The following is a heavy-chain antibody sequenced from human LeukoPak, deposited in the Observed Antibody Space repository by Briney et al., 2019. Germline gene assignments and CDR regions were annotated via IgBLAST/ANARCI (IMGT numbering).Heavy chain of an antibody. V-gene: IGHV3-30*02. J-gene: IGHJ4*02. CDR1: GFALSSYG. CDR2: IRYDGSSK. D-gene: IGHD2-15*01. CDR3: AEDQRLQPFHY. Sequence: PGGSLRLSCAASGFALSSYGMHWVRQAPGKGLEWVAFIRYDGSSKYYADSVKGRFTISRDNSKNTLYLQMNSLRPEDTSVYYCAEDQRLQPFHYWGQGTLVTVSS.